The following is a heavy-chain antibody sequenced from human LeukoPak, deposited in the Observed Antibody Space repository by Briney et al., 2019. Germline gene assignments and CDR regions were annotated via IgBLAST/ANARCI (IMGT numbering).Heavy chain of an antibody. V-gene: IGHV5-51*01. D-gene: IGHD5-18*01. CDR1: GYSFTSYW. CDR2: IYTGDSDT. Sequence: GESLKISCKGSGYSFTSYWIGWVRQMPGKGLEWLGIIYTGDSDTGYSPSFQGQVTSSADKSISTAYLQWSSLKASDTAMYYCARQPRYSYGPDYFDYWGQGTLVTVSS. CDR3: ARQPRYSYGPDYFDY. J-gene: IGHJ4*02.